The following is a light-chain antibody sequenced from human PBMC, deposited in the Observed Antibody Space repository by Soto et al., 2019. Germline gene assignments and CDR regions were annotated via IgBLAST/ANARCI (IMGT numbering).Light chain of an antibody. Sequence: QSALTQPPSASGSPGQSVTISCTGMSSDVGGYNYVSWYQQHPGKAPKLMIYEVSKRPSGVPDRFSGSKSGNTASLAVSGLQAEDEADYYCSSYAGDNSVVFGGGTKVTVL. J-gene: IGLJ2*01. CDR2: EVS. CDR1: SSDVGGYNY. CDR3: SSYAGDNSVV. V-gene: IGLV2-8*01.